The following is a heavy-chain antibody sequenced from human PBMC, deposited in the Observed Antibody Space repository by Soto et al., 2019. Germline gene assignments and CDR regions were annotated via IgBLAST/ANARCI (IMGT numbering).Heavy chain of an antibody. D-gene: IGHD2-15*01. CDR1: GGTFSSYA. CDR3: ARDPRDVVDQYNWFDL. Sequence: QVQLVQSGAEVKKPGSSVKVSCKASGGTFSSYAISWARQAPGQGLEWMGGIIPIFGTANYAQKFQGRVTITADESTSTAYMELSSLRSEDTAVYYCARDPRDVVDQYNWFDLWGQGTLVTVSS. J-gene: IGHJ5*02. V-gene: IGHV1-69*01. CDR2: IIPIFGTA.